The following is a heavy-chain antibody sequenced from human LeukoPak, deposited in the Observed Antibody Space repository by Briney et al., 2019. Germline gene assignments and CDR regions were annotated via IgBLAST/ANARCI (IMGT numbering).Heavy chain of an antibody. CDR1: GGSISSTSYY. Sequence: SETLSLTCSVSGGSISSTSYYWGWIRQPPGRGLEWIGYIYYDGSTYYNPSLKSRVTISPDTSKNQFSLKLSSVTAADTAVYYCARDSDGSDYWGQGILVTVSS. CDR3: ARDSDGSDY. D-gene: IGHD1-26*01. V-gene: IGHV4-39*07. J-gene: IGHJ4*02. CDR2: IYYDGST.